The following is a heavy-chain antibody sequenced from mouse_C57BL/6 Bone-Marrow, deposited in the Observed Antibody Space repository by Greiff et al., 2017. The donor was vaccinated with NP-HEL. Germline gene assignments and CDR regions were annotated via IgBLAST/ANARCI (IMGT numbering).Heavy chain of an antibody. V-gene: IGHV3-1*01. CDR2: ISYSGST. D-gene: IGHD2-4*01. Sequence: VQLQQSGPGMVKPSQSLSLTCTVTGYSITSGYDWHWIRHFPGNKLEWMGYISYSGSTNYSPSLKSRISITHDTSKNHFFLKLNSVTTEDTATYYCAREGDYAYAMDYWGQGTSVTVSS. CDR3: AREGDYAYAMDY. CDR1: GYSITSGYD. J-gene: IGHJ4*01.